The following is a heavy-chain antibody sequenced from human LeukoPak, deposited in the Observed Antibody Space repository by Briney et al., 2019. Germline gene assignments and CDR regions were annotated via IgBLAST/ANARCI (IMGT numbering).Heavy chain of an antibody. D-gene: IGHD2-8*01. J-gene: IGHJ4*02. CDR2: MYYSGHT. V-gene: IGHV4-59*01. CDR1: GGAMSTYY. CDR3: ASGHCTDGVCFFDY. Sequence: PSETLSLTCNVSGGAMSTYYWNWIRQSQGQGLDWIGYMYYSGHTNYNPSLKSRVTISLDTSKNQFSLSLTSVTAADTAVYYCASGHCTDGVCFFDYWGLGTLVTVSS.